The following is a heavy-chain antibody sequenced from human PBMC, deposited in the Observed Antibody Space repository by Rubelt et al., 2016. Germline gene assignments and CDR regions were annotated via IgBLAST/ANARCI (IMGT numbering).Heavy chain of an antibody. CDR2: INHSVST. Sequence: QVQLQQWGAGLLKPSETLSLTCAVYGGSFSGYYWSWIRQPPGKGLEWIGEINHSVSTNYNPSLKSRVTISVDTSKNQFSLKLSSVTAADTAVYYCASWGRGRVEVDYWGQGTLVTVSS. CDR3: ASWGRGRVEVDY. D-gene: IGHD3-16*01. J-gene: IGHJ4*02. V-gene: IGHV4-34*01. CDR1: GGSFSGYY.